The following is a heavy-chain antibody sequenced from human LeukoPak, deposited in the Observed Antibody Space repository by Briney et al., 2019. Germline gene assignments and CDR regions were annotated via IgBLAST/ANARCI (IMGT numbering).Heavy chain of an antibody. CDR1: GFTVSSTY. Sequence: GGSLRLSCAASGFTVSSTYMSWVRQAPGKGLEWVSVIYSGGSTYYADSVEGSFTISRDNSKNTLYLQMNSLRVEDTAVYYCARDYGGNIRGYFDYWGQGTLVTASS. J-gene: IGHJ4*02. V-gene: IGHV3-66*01. CDR3: ARDYGGNIRGYFDY. CDR2: IYSGGST. D-gene: IGHD4-23*01.